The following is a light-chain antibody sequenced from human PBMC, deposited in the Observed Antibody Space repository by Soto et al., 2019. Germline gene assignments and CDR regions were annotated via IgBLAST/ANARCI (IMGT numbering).Light chain of an antibody. Sequence: EIVLTQSPGTLSLSPGERATLSRRASQSVSNSYLAWYQQKPGQAPRLLIYGASSRATGIPDRFSGSGSGTDFALTISRLEPEDFAVYHCQQYGGSPWTFGQGTKV. CDR2: GAS. J-gene: IGKJ1*01. CDR1: QSVSNSY. V-gene: IGKV3-20*01. CDR3: QQYGGSPWT.